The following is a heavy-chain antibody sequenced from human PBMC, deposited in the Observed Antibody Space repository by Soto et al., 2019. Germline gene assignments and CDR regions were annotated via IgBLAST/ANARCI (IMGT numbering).Heavy chain of an antibody. V-gene: IGHV3-30*18. Sequence: QVQLVESGGGVVQPGRSLRLSCAASGFTFTNYAMHWVRQAPGKGLEWVAVISYDENNKYYADSVKGRFTISRDNSKNTVYLQMDSLRAEDTALYYCAKKEGRAVDTTMVGIFDYWGQGTLVTVSS. J-gene: IGHJ4*02. D-gene: IGHD5-18*01. CDR3: AKKEGRAVDTTMVGIFDY. CDR1: GFTFTNYA. CDR2: ISYDENNK.